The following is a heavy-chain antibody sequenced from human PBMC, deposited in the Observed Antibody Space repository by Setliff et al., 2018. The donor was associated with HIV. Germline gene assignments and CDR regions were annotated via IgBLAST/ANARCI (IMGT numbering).Heavy chain of an antibody. CDR3: ARSGSSSPYYFDY. Sequence: SETLSLTCTVSGGSISSSSYYWGWIRQPPGKGLEWIGYIYYSGSTYYNPSLKSRITISVDTSKNQFSLRLSSVTAADTAVYYCARSGSSSPYYFDYWGQGTLVTVSS. J-gene: IGHJ4*02. V-gene: IGHV4-39*07. CDR1: GGSISSSSYY. D-gene: IGHD6-6*01. CDR2: IYYSGST.